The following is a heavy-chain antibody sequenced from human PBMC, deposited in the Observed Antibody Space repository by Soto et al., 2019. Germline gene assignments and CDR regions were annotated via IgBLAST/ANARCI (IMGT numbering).Heavy chain of an antibody. CDR3: AHSAPLTLAAAVFQPDY. J-gene: IGHJ4*02. Sequence: ESGPTLVNPTQTLTLTCTFSGFSLSTSGVGVGWIRQPPGKALEWLALIYWNDDKRYSPSLKSRLTITKDTSKNQVVLTMTNMDPVDTATYYCAHSAPLTLAAAVFQPDYWGQGTLVTVSS. CDR2: IYWNDDK. CDR1: GFSLSTSGVG. D-gene: IGHD6-13*01. V-gene: IGHV2-5*01.